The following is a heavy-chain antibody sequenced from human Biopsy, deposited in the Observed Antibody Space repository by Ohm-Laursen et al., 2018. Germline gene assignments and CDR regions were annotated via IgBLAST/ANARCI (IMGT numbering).Heavy chain of an antibody. CDR1: GGSISGSS. Sequence: TLSLTCAVSGGSISGSSWSWIRQAPGKGLEWIGYISYSRDTNYNPSLKSRITISVDTSKNQFSLNLTSVTVADSAVYYCVRGPPSLFWGQGILVTASS. CDR2: ISYSRDT. CDR3: VRGPPSLF. J-gene: IGHJ4*02. V-gene: IGHV4-59*08.